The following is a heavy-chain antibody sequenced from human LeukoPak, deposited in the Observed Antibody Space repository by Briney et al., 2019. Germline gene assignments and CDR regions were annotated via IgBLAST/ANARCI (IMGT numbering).Heavy chain of an antibody. CDR1: GGSISSYY. V-gene: IGHV4-4*07. Sequence: SETLSLTCTVPGGSISSYYWSWIRQPAGKGLEWIGRIYTSGSTNYNPSLKSRATMSVDTSKNQFSLKLSSVTAADTAVYYCARQKRGYSGYDSARFDPWGQGTLVTVSS. D-gene: IGHD5-12*01. CDR2: IYTSGST. J-gene: IGHJ5*02. CDR3: ARQKRGYSGYDSARFDP.